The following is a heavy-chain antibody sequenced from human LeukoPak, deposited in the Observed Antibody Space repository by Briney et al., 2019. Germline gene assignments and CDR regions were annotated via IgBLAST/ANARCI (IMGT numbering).Heavy chain of an antibody. J-gene: IGHJ3*02. CDR1: GFTFSSYE. CDR3: ARVAWEYSGSSNAFDI. D-gene: IGHD1-26*01. Sequence: GSLRLSCAASGFTFSSYEIHWVRQPPGKGLEWIGYIYYSGSTNYNPSLKSRVAISVDTSKNQFSLKLSSVTAADTAVYYCARVAWEYSGSSNAFDIWGQGTMVTVSS. V-gene: IGHV4-59*01. CDR2: IYYSGST.